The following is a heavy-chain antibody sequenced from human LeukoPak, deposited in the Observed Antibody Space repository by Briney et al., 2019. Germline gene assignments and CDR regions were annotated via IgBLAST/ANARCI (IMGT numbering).Heavy chain of an antibody. CDR3: ARGAAGFDY. CDR1: GGSISSGSYY. V-gene: IGHV4-61*02. D-gene: IGHD6-13*01. CDR2: IYTSGST. J-gene: IGHJ4*02. Sequence: SESLSLTCTVSGGSISSGSYYWSWIRQPAGKGLEWIGRIYTSGSTNYNPSLKSRVTISVDTSKNQFSLKLSSVTAADTAVYYCARGAAGFDYWGQGTLVTVSS.